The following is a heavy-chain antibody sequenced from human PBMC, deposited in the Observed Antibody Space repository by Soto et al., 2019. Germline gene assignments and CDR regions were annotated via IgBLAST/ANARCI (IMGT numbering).Heavy chain of an antibody. CDR1: GYTFTSYG. CDR2: ISAYNGNT. D-gene: IGHD3-10*01. J-gene: IGHJ6*02. CDR3: AREADYGSGSYLSYGMDV. Sequence: ASVKVSCKASGYTFTSYGISWVRQAPGQGLEWMGWISAYNGNTNYAQKLQGRVTMTTDTSTSTAYMELRSLRSDDTAVYYCAREADYGSGSYLSYGMDVWGQGTTVTVSS. V-gene: IGHV1-18*01.